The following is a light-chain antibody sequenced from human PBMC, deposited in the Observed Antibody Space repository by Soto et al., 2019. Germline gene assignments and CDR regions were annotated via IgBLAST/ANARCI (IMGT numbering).Light chain of an antibody. Sequence: DSRRTKTQTTLSASVGDRVTITCRASQSISSWLAWYQQRPGKAPKLLIYKASSLESGVPSRFSGSGSGTEFALTISSLQPGDVAPYYCQQYNSHLLTFGQGTKVDIK. CDR2: KAS. J-gene: IGKJ1*01. CDR3: QQYNSHLLT. V-gene: IGKV1-5*03. CDR1: QSISSW.